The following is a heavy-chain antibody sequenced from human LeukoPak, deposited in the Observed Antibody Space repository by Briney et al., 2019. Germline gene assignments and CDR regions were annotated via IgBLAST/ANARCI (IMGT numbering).Heavy chain of an antibody. V-gene: IGHV3-23*01. D-gene: IGHD2-2*01. J-gene: IGHJ4*02. CDR3: AKDHLVVPVRYSAAFLGGTYDY. CDR1: GFTFSSYA. CDR2: ISGNGGST. Sequence: PGGSLRLSCAASGFTFSSYAMSWVRQAPGKGLEWVSAISGNGGSTYYADSVKGRFTISRDNSKNTLYLQMNSLRAEDTAVYYCAKDHLVVPVRYSAAFLGGTYDYWGQGTLVTVSS.